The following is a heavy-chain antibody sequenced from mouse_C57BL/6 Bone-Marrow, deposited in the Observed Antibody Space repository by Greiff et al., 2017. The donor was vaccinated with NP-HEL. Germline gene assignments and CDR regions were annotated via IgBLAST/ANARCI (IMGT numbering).Heavy chain of an antibody. CDR2: INPGSGGT. Sequence: VKLQESGAELVRPGTSVKVSCKASGYAFTNYLIEWVKQRPGQGLEWIGVINPGSGGTNYNEKFKGKATLTADKSSSTAYMQLSSLTSEDSAVYFCASEGTDYWGQGTTLTVSS. CDR1: GYAFTNYL. V-gene: IGHV1-54*01. CDR3: ASEGTDY. D-gene: IGHD3-3*01. J-gene: IGHJ2*01.